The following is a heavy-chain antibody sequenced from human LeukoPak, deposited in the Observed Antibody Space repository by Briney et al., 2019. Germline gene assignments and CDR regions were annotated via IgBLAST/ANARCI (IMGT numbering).Heavy chain of an antibody. CDR2: IKSKTDGGTT. D-gene: IGHD6-19*01. V-gene: IGHV3-15*01. CDR3: TADLGSGWRLYYFDY. Sequence: PGGSLRLSCAASGFTFSNAWMSWVRQAPGKGLEWVGRIKSKTDGGTTDYAAPVKGRFTISRDDSKNTLYLQMNSLKTEDTAVCYCTADLGSGWRLYYFDYWGQGTLVTVSS. CDR1: GFTFSNAW. J-gene: IGHJ4*02.